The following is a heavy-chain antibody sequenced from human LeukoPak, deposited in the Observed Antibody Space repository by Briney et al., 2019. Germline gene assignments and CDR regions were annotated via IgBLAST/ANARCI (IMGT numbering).Heavy chain of an antibody. CDR2: INSDGRSI. Sequence: PGGSLRLSCAASGFTFSSYWMHLVRQAPGKGVVGVSRINSDGRSISYADSVKGRFTISRDNAKNTLYLQMNSLRAEDTAVYYCTRGRGVSFDYWGQGTLVTVSS. CDR1: GFTFSSYW. J-gene: IGHJ4*02. V-gene: IGHV3-74*01. CDR3: TRGRGVSFDY. D-gene: IGHD3-10*01.